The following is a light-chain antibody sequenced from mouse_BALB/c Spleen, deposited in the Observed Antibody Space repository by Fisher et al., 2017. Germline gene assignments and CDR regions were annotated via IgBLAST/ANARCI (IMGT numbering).Light chain of an antibody. CDR1: SSVSY. CDR3: QQWSSNPRT. CDR2: STS. V-gene: IGKV4-57*01. Sequence: IVMTQSPALMSASPGERVTMTCSASSSVSYMHWFQQKPGTSPKLWIYSTSNMASGVPARFSGSGSGTSYSITISSMAAEDAATYYCQQWSSNPRTFGAGTKLELK. J-gene: IGKJ5*01.